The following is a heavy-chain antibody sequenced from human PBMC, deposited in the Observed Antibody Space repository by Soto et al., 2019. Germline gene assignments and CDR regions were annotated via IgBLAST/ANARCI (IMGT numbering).Heavy chain of an antibody. V-gene: IGHV2-5*02. J-gene: IGHJ4*02. CDR1: GFSLTISGEG. Sequence: QITLKESGPTLVKPTQTLTLTCTFSGFSLTISGEGVAWIRQPPGKALEWLALIYWDGGRRYSPSLKTRLTITEVSSKSRVVLTMTNMDPLDTATYYCAHPKNSYFDYWGQGSLVTVSS. CDR2: IYWDGGR. CDR3: AHPKNSYFDY.